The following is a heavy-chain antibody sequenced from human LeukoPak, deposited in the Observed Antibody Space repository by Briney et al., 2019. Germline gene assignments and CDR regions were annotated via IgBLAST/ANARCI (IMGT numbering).Heavy chain of an antibody. Sequence: ASVKVSCKASGYTFTRYYMHWVRQAPGQGLEWMGIINPSGGSTSYAQKFQGRVTMTRDTSTSTVYMELSSLRSEDTAVYYCARDPVTMLRGVIIRWFDPWGQGTLVTVSS. V-gene: IGHV1-46*01. CDR2: INPSGGST. CDR3: ARDPVTMLRGVIIRWFDP. CDR1: GYTFTRYY. D-gene: IGHD3-10*01. J-gene: IGHJ5*02.